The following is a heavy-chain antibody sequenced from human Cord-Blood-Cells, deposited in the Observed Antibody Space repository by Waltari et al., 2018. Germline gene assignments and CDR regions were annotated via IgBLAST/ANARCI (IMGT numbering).Heavy chain of an antibody. Sequence: QLQLQESGPGLVKPSETLSLTCTVSGGSISSSSYYWGWIRQPPGKGLEWIGSINYSGSTYYNPYLKSRVTISVDTSKNQFSLKLSSVTDADTAVYYCARRSGSYYFDYWGQGTLVTVSS. CDR1: GGSISSSSYY. CDR3: ARRSGSYYFDY. V-gene: IGHV4-39*01. D-gene: IGHD1-26*01. CDR2: INYSGST. J-gene: IGHJ4*02.